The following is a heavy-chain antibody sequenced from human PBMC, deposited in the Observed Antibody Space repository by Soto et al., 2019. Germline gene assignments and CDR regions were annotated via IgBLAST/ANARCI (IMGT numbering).Heavy chain of an antibody. D-gene: IGHD3-10*01. Sequence: QVPLVQSGAEVKKPGASVKVSCKASGYTFTSYAMHWVRQAPGQRLEWMGWINAGNGNTKYSQKFQGRVTITRDTSASTAYMALSSLRSEDTAVYYCARDFSWFGELIASDYWGQGTLVTVSS. CDR2: INAGNGNT. CDR3: ARDFSWFGELIASDY. J-gene: IGHJ4*02. V-gene: IGHV1-3*01. CDR1: GYTFTSYA.